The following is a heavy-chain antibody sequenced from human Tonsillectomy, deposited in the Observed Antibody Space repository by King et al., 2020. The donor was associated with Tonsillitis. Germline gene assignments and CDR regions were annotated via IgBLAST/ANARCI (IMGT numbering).Heavy chain of an antibody. J-gene: IGHJ6*02. CDR2: ISSSGSTI. V-gene: IGHV3-11*01. CDR1: GFTFSDYY. Sequence: VQLVESGGGLVKPGGSLRLSCAASGFTFSDYYMSWIRQAPGKGLEWVSYISSSGSTIYYADSVKGRFTISRDNAKKSLFLQMKSLRAEDTAVYYCARTHGAATYYYYYGMDGWGQGTTVTVSS. D-gene: IGHD2-15*01. CDR3: ARTHGAATYYYYYGMDG.